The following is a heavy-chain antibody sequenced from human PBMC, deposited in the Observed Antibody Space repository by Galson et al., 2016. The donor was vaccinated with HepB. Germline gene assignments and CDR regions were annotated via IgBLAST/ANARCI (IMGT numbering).Heavy chain of an antibody. J-gene: IGHJ4*02. CDR2: TYFRSKWYN. Sequence: CAISGDSVSSYSAAWDWIRQSPSRGLEWLGRTYFRSKWYNDYAVSVKSRITIEADTSKNLFSLHLNSVTPEDTAVDYCARDRGSARYFFDSWGQGALVTVSS. CDR1: GDSVSSYSAA. V-gene: IGHV6-1*01. CDR3: ARDRGSARYFFDS.